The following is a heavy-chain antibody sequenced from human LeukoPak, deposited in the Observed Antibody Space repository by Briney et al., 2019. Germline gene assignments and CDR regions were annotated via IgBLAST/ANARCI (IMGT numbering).Heavy chain of an antibody. V-gene: IGHV1-18*01. CDR1: GYTFTSYG. CDR2: ISSYKSNT. D-gene: IGHD3-10*01. Sequence: ASVKVSCKASGYTFTSYGISWVRQAPGQGLEWMGWISSYKSNTNYAQKFQGRVTMTTDTSTSTAYMELRSLRSDDTAVYYCARVCGFGPEDAFDIWGQGTMVTVSS. CDR3: ARVCGFGPEDAFDI. J-gene: IGHJ3*02.